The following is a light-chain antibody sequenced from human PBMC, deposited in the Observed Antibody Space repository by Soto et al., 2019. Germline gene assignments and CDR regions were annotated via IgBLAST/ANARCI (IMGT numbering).Light chain of an antibody. CDR3: QTWGSGIVV. V-gene: IGLV4-69*01. Sequence: QLVLTQSPSASASLGASVKITCTLSSGHSNYAIAWHQQQSEKGPRYLMKLNSDGSHSKGDGIPDRFSGSSSGAERYLTISRLQSEDDSDYYCQTWGSGIVVFGGGTKLTVL. CDR1: SGHSNYA. CDR2: LNSDGSH. J-gene: IGLJ2*01.